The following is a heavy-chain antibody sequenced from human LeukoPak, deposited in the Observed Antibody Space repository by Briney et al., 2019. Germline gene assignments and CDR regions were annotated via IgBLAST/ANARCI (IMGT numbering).Heavy chain of an antibody. D-gene: IGHD3-3*01. CDR1: GGTFSSYA. CDR3: ARASWNYDFWSGYYTGGHYYMDV. Sequence: GASVTVSYKASGGTFSSYAIRWVRQAPGQGLEWMGGIIPIFGTANYAQKFQGRVTITTDESTSTAYMELSSLRSEDTAVYYCARASWNYDFWSGYYTGGHYYMDVWGKGTTVTVSS. V-gene: IGHV1-69*05. CDR2: IIPIFGTA. J-gene: IGHJ6*03.